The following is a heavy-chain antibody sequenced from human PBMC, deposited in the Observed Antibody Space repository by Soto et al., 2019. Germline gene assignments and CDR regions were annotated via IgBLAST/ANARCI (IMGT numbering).Heavy chain of an antibody. CDR2: IYTSGLT. D-gene: IGHD5-18*01. CDR3: ARWSDGYTFFFDS. J-gene: IGHJ4*02. Sequence: QVQLQESGPGLVRPSETLSLTCTVSADSFGTFYWSWIRQSPGRGLEWIGYIYTSGLTTYNPSFESRVTMSVDTSKQQTSLNLSSVTAADTAVYYCARWSDGYTFFFDSWGQGTLVTVSS. CDR1: ADSFGTFY. V-gene: IGHV4-59*01.